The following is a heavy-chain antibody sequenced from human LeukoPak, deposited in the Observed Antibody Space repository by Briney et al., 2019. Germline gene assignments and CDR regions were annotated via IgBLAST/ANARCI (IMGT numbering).Heavy chain of an antibody. CDR2: ISGSDGST. J-gene: IGHJ4*02. CDR1: GFTFGTYA. D-gene: IGHD3-10*01. CDR3: AKGESHPKYYFDY. Sequence: SGGSLRLSCAASGFTFGTYAMRWVRQAPGKGLEWVSSISGSDGSTYYADSVKGRFTISRDNSKNTLYLQMNSLRAEDTAVYYCAKGESHPKYYFDYWGQGTLVTVSS. V-gene: IGHV3-23*01.